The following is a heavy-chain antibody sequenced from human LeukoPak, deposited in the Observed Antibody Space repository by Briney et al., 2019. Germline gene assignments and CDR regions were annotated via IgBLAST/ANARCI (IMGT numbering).Heavy chain of an antibody. CDR2: IWYDGSNK. Sequence: GRSLRLPCAASGFTFSNYGVHWVRQAPGKGLEWVAVIWYDGSNKYYADSVKGRFTISRDDSENTLSLQMNSLRAEDTAVYYCARDKEKTLDYWGQGTLVTVSS. J-gene: IGHJ4*02. V-gene: IGHV3-33*01. CDR3: ARDKEKTLDY. CDR1: GFTFSNYG.